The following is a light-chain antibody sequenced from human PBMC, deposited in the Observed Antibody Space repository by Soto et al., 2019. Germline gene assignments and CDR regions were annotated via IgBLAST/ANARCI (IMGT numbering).Light chain of an antibody. CDR1: QSVSSSY. J-gene: IGKJ4*01. V-gene: IGKV3-20*01. CDR2: GAS. CDR3: QQYGSSPLT. Sequence: TQSPGTLSLSPGERSTLSWRSSQSVSSSYLAWYQQKPGQAPRLLIYGASSRATGIPDRFSGSGSGTDFTLTISRLEPEDFAVYYCQQYGSSPLTFGGGTKVDIK.